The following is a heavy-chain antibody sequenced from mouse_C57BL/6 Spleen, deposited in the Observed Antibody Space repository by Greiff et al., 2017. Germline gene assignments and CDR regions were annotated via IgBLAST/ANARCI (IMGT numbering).Heavy chain of an antibody. CDR2: IWRGGST. V-gene: IGHV2-5*01. D-gene: IGHD1-1*01. J-gene: IGHJ4*01. Sequence: QVQLKESGPGLVQPSQSLSITCTVSGFSLTSYGVHWVRQSPGKGLEWLGVIWRGGSTDYNAAFMSRLNLTKDNSKSQVFFKMNSLQADDTAIYYCAKKGGYYYGSSYEGSYAMDDWGQGTSVTVSS. CDR1: GFSLTSYG. CDR3: AKKGGYYYGSSYEGSYAMDD.